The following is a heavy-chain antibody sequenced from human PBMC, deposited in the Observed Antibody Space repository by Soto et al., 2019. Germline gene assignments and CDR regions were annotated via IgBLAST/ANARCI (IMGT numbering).Heavy chain of an antibody. D-gene: IGHD3-10*01. CDR3: ARDRFGETYLDP. V-gene: IGHV1-2*02. J-gene: IGHJ5*02. CDR2: INPNSGGT. Sequence: ASVKVSCKASGYTFTGYYMHWVRQAPGRGLEWMGWINPNSGGTNYAQKFQGRVTMTRDTSISTAYMELSRLRSDDTAVYYCARDRFGETYLDPWGQGTLVTVSS. CDR1: GYTFTGYY.